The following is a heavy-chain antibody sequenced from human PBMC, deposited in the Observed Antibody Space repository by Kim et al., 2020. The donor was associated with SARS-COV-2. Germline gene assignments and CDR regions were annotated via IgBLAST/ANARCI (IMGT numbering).Heavy chain of an antibody. Sequence: ASVKVSCKPSGYTFTNYYLHWVRQAPGQGLEWMGIINPSGGSTNYAQKFQGRVTMTRDTSTSTVYMELSSLKSEDTAVYYFARGDYGSGTSYFTSNWFDP. CDR3: ARGDYGSGTSYFTSNWFDP. CDR1: GYTFTNYY. J-gene: IGHJ5*02. V-gene: IGHV1-46*03. D-gene: IGHD3-10*01. CDR2: INPSGGST.